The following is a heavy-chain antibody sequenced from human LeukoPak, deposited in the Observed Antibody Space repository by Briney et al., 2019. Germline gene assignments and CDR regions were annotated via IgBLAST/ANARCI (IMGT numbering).Heavy chain of an antibody. J-gene: IGHJ4*02. Sequence: PGGSLRLSCAASGFTFSSYWMHWVRQAPGKGLEWVAFIRNDGSIRYYADSLKGRFTISRDNSKNTLYLQMSSLRVDDTAVYYCAKGRAGMVRGVCDYWGQGTLVTVSS. D-gene: IGHD3-10*01. V-gene: IGHV3-30*02. CDR3: AKGRAGMVRGVCDY. CDR1: GFTFSSYW. CDR2: IRNDGSIR.